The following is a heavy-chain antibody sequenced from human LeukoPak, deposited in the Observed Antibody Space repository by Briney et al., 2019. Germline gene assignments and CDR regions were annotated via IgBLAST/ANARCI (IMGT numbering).Heavy chain of an antibody. J-gene: IGHJ5*02. CDR3: ARHSGLRSPFDP. CDR1: GGSISSSSYY. V-gene: IGHV4-39*01. D-gene: IGHD3-3*01. CDR2: IYYSGST. Sequence: PSETLSLTCTVSGGSISSSSYYWGWIRQPPGEGLEWTGSIYYSGSTYYNPSLKSRVTISVDTSKNQFSLRMSSVTATDTAVYYCARHSGLRSPFDPWGQGALVTVSS.